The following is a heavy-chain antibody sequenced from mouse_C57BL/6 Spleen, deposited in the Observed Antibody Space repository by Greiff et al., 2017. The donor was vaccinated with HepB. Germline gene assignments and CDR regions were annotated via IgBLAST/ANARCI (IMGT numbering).Heavy chain of an antibody. Sequence: EVQLQESGPELVKPGASVKMSCKASGYTFTDYNMHWVKQSHGKSLEWIGYINPNNGGTSYNQKFKGKATLTVNKSSSTAYMELRSLTSEDSAVYYCARARVVTTRYYAMDYWGQGTSVTVSS. CDR1: GYTFTDYN. V-gene: IGHV1-22*01. J-gene: IGHJ4*01. D-gene: IGHD2-2*01. CDR3: ARARVVTTRYYAMDY. CDR2: INPNNGGT.